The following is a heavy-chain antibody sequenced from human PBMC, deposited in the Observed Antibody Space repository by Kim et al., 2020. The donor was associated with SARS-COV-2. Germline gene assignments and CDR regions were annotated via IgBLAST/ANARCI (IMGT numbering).Heavy chain of an antibody. D-gene: IGHD2-21*01. CDR2: GST. Sequence: GSTSYADSVKGRFTISRDNSKNTLYLQMNSLRAEDTAVYYCAKDTVVVGYWGQGTLVTVSS. CDR3: AKDTVVVGY. J-gene: IGHJ4*02. V-gene: IGHV3-23*01.